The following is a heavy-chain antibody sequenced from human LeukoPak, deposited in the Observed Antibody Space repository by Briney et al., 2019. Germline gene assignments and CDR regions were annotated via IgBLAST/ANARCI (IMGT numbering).Heavy chain of an antibody. CDR1: GFTFSGYG. J-gene: IGHJ4*02. V-gene: IGHV3-30*02. CDR3: AKDTSGYSEY. D-gene: IGHD5-12*01. CDR2: IQYNGNNR. Sequence: GGSLRLSCAASGFTFSGYGMHWVRQAPGKGLEWLAFIQYNGNNRYYANSVKGRFTISRDNSKNTLYLQMNSLRAEDTAVYYCAKDTSGYSEYWGQGTLVTVSS.